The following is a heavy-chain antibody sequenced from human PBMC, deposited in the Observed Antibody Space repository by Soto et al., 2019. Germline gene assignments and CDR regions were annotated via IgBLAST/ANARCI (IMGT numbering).Heavy chain of an antibody. CDR2: ISGSGGST. CDR1: GFTFSSYA. D-gene: IGHD2-15*01. J-gene: IGHJ1*01. Sequence: PGGSLRLSCAASGFTFSSYAMSWVRQAPGKGLEWVSAISGSGGSTYYADSVKGRFTISRDNSKNTLYLQMNSLRAEDTAVYYCAKAGPQIVEVVAATQTDNLGQGAVVTISS. CDR3: AKAGPQIVEVVAATQTDN. V-gene: IGHV3-23*01.